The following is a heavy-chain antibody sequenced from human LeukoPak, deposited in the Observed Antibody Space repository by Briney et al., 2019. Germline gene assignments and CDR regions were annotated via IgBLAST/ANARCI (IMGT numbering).Heavy chain of an antibody. V-gene: IGHV3-30*18. CDR3: AKDLEYIVVVPAAPTRASGGMDV. D-gene: IGHD2-2*01. J-gene: IGHJ6*04. CDR2: ISYDGSNK. CDR1: GFTFSSYG. Sequence: PGGSLRLSCAASGFTFSSYGMHWVRQAPGKGLEWVAVISYDGSNKYYADSVKGRFTISRDNSKNTLYLQMNSLRAEGTAVYYCAKDLEYIVVVPAAPTRASGGMDVWGKGTTVTVSS.